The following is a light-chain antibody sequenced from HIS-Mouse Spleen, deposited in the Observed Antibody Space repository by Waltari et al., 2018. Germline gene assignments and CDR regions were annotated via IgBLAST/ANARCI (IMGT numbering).Light chain of an antibody. CDR1: QRVLYSSNNKNY. CDR3: QQYYTTPYT. V-gene: IGKV4-1*01. Sequence: DIVMTQSPDSLAVSLGERATINCKSRQRVLYSSNNKNYLAWYQQKPGQPPKLLIYWASTRESGVPDRFSGSGSGTDFTLTIGSLQAEDVAVYYCQQYYTTPYTFGQGTKLEIK. CDR2: WAS. J-gene: IGKJ2*01.